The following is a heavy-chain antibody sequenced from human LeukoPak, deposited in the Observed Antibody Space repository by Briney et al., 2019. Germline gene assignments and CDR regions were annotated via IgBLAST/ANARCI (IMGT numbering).Heavy chain of an antibody. J-gene: IGHJ6*03. V-gene: IGHV1-2*02. CDR1: GYTFTGYY. D-gene: IGHD2-2*01. CDR3: ARDSFSAAIIPYYYYYMDV. Sequence: ASVKVSCKASGYTFTGYYMHWVRQAPGQGLEWMGWINPNSGGTNYAQKFQGRVTMTRDTSISTAYMELSRLRSDDTAVYYCARDSFSAAIIPYYYYYMDVWGKGTTVTVSS. CDR2: INPNSGGT.